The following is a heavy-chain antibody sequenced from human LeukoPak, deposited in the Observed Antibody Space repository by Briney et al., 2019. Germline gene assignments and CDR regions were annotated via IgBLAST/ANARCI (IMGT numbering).Heavy chain of an antibody. CDR3: IVFGDSNH. CDR1: GLTGSHNY. J-gene: IGHJ5*02. V-gene: IGHV3-53*01. CDR2: IHTSGDT. D-gene: IGHD4-17*01. Sequence: GGSLRLSCAASGLTGSHNYVSWVRQAPGKGPEWVSAIHTSGDTCYADSVKGRFTISRDTSKNTLYLQINSLRVEDTAVYYCIVFGDSNHWGQGTLVTVSS.